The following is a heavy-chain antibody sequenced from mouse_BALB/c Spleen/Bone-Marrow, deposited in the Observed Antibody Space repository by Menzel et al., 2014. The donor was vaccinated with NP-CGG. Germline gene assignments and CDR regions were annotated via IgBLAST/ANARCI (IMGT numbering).Heavy chain of an antibody. Sequence: VQLKESGPEQVKPGASVKMSCKASGYTFXSYAMHRVKQKPGQGLEWIGYINPYNDGTKYNEKFKGKATLTSDKSSSTAYMELSSLTSEDSAVYYCARRGRIAEALGYWGQGTTLTVSS. J-gene: IGHJ2*01. CDR3: ARRGRIAEALGY. V-gene: IGHV1-14*01. CDR1: GYTFXSYA. CDR2: INPYNDGT.